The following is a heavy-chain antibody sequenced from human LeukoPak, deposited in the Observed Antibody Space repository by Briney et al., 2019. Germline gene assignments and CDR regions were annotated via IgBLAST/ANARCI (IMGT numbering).Heavy chain of an antibody. CDR2: IYYSGST. D-gene: IGHD2/OR15-2a*01. Sequence: PPQTLSLTCTVSGGSISSGGYYWSWIRQHPGKGLEWIGYIYYSGSTYYNPSLKSRVTISVDTSKNQFSLKLSSVTAADTAVYYCASGQLDWTTYYFDYWGQGTLVTVSS. V-gene: IGHV4-31*03. CDR3: ASGQLDWTTYYFDY. J-gene: IGHJ4*02. CDR1: GGSISSGGYY.